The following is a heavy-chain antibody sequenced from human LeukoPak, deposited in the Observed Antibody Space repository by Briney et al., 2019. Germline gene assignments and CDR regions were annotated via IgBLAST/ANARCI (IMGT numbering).Heavy chain of an antibody. CDR3: ARGSRLVRGVHNWFDP. CDR1: GGSFSCYY. Sequence: PSETLSLTCAVYGGSFSCYYWSWTRHPPGKGLEWIGEINHSRSTNYNPSLKSRVTISVDTSKNQFSLKLSSVTAADTAVYYCARGSRLVRGVHNWFDPWGQGTLVTVSS. D-gene: IGHD3-10*01. J-gene: IGHJ5*02. CDR2: INHSRST. V-gene: IGHV4-34*01.